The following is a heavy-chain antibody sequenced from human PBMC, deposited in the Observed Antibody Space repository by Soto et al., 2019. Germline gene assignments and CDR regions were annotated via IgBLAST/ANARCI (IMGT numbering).Heavy chain of an antibody. D-gene: IGHD1-26*01. J-gene: IGHJ5*02. CDR1: SGSISNYY. CDR3: ARAIVGANAGWFDP. V-gene: IGHV4-59*01. Sequence: SETLSLTCTVSSGSISNYYWSWMRQSPGKRLEWIGYIYYSGSTNYNPFLESRVTISVDTSKNQFSLKLSSVTAADTAVYYCARAIVGANAGWFDPWGQGTLVT. CDR2: IYYSGST.